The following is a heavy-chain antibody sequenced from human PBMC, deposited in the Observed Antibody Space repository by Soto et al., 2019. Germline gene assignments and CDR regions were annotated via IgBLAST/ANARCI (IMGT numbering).Heavy chain of an antibody. CDR3: AKALYDFWSGFSYGLDV. CDR1: GFTFRTYA. Sequence: GGSLRLSCAASGFTFRTYAMTWVRQAPGTGLDWVSAISGSGGDTYYADSVKGRFTVSRDNSRNRVYLQMNSLTAEDTAIYFCAKALYDFWSGFSYGLDVWRQGTTVTVSS. J-gene: IGHJ6*02. V-gene: IGHV3-23*01. D-gene: IGHD3-3*01. CDR2: ISGSGGDT.